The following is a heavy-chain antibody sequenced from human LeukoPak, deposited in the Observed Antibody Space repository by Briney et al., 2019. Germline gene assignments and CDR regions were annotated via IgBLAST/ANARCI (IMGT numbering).Heavy chain of an antibody. D-gene: IGHD3-3*01. J-gene: IGHJ4*02. Sequence: GGSLRLSCAASGLTFSSYWMHWVRQAPGKGLVWVSRINSDGSSTSYADSVKGRFTISRDNAKNTLYLQMNSLRAEDTAVYYCATNRITIFGVVTDYWGQGTLVTVSS. V-gene: IGHV3-74*01. CDR3: ATNRITIFGVVTDY. CDR2: INSDGSST. CDR1: GLTFSSYW.